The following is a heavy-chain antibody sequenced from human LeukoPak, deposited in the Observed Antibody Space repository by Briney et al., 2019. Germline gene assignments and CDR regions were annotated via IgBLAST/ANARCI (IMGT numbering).Heavy chain of an antibody. CDR2: IWYDGSNK. J-gene: IGHJ4*02. CDR3: AKGSRSFRPYYFDY. Sequence: GGSLRLSCAASGFTFSSYGMHWVRQAPGKGLEWVAVIWYDGSNKYYADSVKGRFTISRDNSNNILYLQMNSLRADDTAIYYCAKGSRSFRPYYFDYWGLGTLVSVSS. D-gene: IGHD2-15*01. V-gene: IGHV3-33*06. CDR1: GFTFSSYG.